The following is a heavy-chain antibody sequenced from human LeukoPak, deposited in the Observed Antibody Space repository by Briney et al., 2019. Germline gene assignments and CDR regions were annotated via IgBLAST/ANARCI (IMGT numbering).Heavy chain of an antibody. J-gene: IGHJ2*01. CDR3: ARVYYSSSYDYWYFDL. V-gene: IGHV4-39*07. Sequence: SETLSLTCTVSGGSISTSNYYWGWIRQPPGKGLEWIGNIFYSGSTYYSPSLKSRVTISVDTSKNQFSLKLRSVTAADTAVYYCARVYYSSSYDYWYFDLWGRGTLVTVSS. CDR1: GGSISTSNYY. CDR2: IFYSGST. D-gene: IGHD6-13*01.